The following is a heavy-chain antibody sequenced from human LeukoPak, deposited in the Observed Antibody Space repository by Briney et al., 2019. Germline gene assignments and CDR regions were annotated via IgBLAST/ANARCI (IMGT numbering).Heavy chain of an antibody. V-gene: IGHV3-15*01. CDR2: IKSKTDGGTT. D-gene: IGHD2-2*01. Sequence: RGSLRLSCAASGFTFSYAWMTWVRQAPGKGLEWVGRIKSKTDGGTTDYAAPVKGRFTISRDDSKNTLYLQMNSLKTEDTAVYYCTTGGKWCTSCRIADYYYYMDVWGKGTTVTVSS. J-gene: IGHJ6*03. CDR1: GFTFSYAW. CDR3: TTGGKWCTSCRIADYYYYMDV.